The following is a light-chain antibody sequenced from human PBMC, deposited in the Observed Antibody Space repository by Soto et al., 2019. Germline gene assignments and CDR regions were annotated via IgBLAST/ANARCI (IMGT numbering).Light chain of an antibody. J-gene: IGKJ1*01. V-gene: IGKV1-5*03. CDR2: KAS. CDR3: QQYNTYWT. Sequence: DIQMSQSPSTLSASVGDTVTITCRASQSISSWLAWYQQKPGKAPKLLIYKASSLESGVPSRFSGSGSETEFTLTISSLQPDDCATYYCQQYNTYWTFGQGTKV. CDR1: QSISSW.